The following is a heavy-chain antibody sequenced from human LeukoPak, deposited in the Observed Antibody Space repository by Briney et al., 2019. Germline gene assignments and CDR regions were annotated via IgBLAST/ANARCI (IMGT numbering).Heavy chain of an antibody. CDR1: EFTFSNYW. Sequence: GGSLRLSCAASEFTFSNYWMSWVRQAPGKGLEWVSYISSSSSTIYYADSVKGRFTISRDNAKNSLYLQMNSLRAEDTAVYYCARGESYYDILTGNLFDYWGQGTLVTVSS. J-gene: IGHJ4*02. V-gene: IGHV3-48*04. CDR2: ISSSSSTI. CDR3: ARGESYYDILTGNLFDY. D-gene: IGHD3-9*01.